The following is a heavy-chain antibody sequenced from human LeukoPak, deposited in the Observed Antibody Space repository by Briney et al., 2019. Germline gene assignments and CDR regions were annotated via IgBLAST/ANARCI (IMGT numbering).Heavy chain of an antibody. V-gene: IGHV3-74*01. J-gene: IGHJ4*02. CDR2: INADGSST. CDR1: GFTFSSYW. D-gene: IGHD2-21*02. Sequence: PGGSLRLFCAASGFTFSSYWMHWVRQAPGKGLVWVSRINADGSSTSYADSVKGRFTISRDNAKNTLYLQMNSLRAEDTAVYYCATSTTALAGLIDYWGQGTLVTVSS. CDR3: ATSTTALAGLIDY.